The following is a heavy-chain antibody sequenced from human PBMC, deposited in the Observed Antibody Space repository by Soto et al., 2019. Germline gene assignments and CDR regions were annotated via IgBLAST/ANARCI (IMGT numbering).Heavy chain of an antibody. CDR3: ARGYCSGGSCYSIDP. CDR2: INPSGGST. CDR1: GYTFTSYF. D-gene: IGHD2-15*01. Sequence: GASVKVSCKASGYTFTSYFMHWVRQAPGQGLEWMGIINPSGGSTSYAQKFQGRVTMTRDTSTSTVYMELSSLRSEDTAVYYCARGYCSGGSCYSIDPWGQGTLVTVSS. V-gene: IGHV1-46*03. J-gene: IGHJ5*02.